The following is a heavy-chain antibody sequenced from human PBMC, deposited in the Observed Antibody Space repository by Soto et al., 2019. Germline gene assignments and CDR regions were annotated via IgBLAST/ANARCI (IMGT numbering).Heavy chain of an antibody. Sequence: SGPTLVNPTQTLTLTCTFSGFSLSTSGVGVGWIRQPPGKALEWLALIYWADDRRYSPSLKSRLTITKDTSKNQVVLTMTNMDPVDTATYYCAHRGGVRQEFDSWGQGTLVTVSS. CDR1: GFSLSTSGVG. V-gene: IGHV2-5*02. D-gene: IGHD3-10*01. J-gene: IGHJ4*02. CDR3: AHRGGVRQEFDS. CDR2: IYWADDR.